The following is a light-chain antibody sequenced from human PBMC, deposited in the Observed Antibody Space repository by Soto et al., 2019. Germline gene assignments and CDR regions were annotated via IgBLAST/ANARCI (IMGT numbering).Light chain of an antibody. Sequence: DIQMTQSPFSLSASVADRVTLTCRTSQSISSDLNWYQQKAGKAPKLLIYAASSLQSGVPSRFSGSGSGTHFTFTISSLQPEDFVTYYCQQIYSIPITFGQGTRLEIK. CDR2: AAS. V-gene: IGKV1-39*01. CDR3: QQIYSIPIT. J-gene: IGKJ5*01. CDR1: QSISSD.